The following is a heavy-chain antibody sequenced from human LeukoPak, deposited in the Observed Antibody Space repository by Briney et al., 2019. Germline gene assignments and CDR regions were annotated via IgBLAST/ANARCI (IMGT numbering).Heavy chain of an antibody. J-gene: IGHJ5*02. CDR1: GFTLSRYW. D-gene: IGHD2-21*02. CDR3: ARDLLGDGWFDP. Sequence: GGSLRLSRAASGFTLSRYWMSWVRQAPGKGLEWVANIKQDGSVKYYVDSVKGRFTISRDNAKNSLYLQMNSLRAEDTAVYYCARDLLGDGWFDPWGQGTLVTVSS. V-gene: IGHV3-7*01. CDR2: IKQDGSVK.